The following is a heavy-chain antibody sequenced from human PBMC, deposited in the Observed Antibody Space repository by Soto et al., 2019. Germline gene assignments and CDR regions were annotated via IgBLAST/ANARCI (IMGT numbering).Heavy chain of an antibody. Sequence: LRLSCSASGFTFSSYAVSLVRQAPGKGLEWVSVISGSGGSTYYADSVKGRFTISRDNSKNTLYLQMNSLRAEDTAVYYCALGAGTSLGGWFDPWGQGTLVTVSS. CDR3: ALGAGTSLGGWFDP. V-gene: IGHV3-23*01. D-gene: IGHD3-16*01. J-gene: IGHJ5*02. CDR1: GFTFSSYA. CDR2: ISGSGGST.